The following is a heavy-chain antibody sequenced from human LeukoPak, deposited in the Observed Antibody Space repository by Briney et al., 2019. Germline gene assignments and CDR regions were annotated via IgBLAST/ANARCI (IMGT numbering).Heavy chain of an antibody. J-gene: IGHJ4*02. D-gene: IGHD3-22*01. CDR3: ARDRPNYYGSDGHYYRRDGDY. V-gene: IGHV3-23*01. CDR1: GFIFSSSA. Sequence: GGSLRLSYAASGFIFSSSAMSWVRQALGKGLEWVSSISTSGGSISYADSVKGRFTISRDNSKNTLSLQMNSLRAEDTAVYYCARDRPNYYGSDGHYYRRDGDYWGRGTLVSVSS. CDR2: ISTSGGSI.